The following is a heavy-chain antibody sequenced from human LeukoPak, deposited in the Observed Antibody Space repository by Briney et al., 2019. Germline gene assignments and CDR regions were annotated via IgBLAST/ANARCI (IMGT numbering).Heavy chain of an antibody. CDR1: GGSISSYY. Sequence: SETLSLTCTVSGGSISSYYWSWIRQPPGKGLEWIGYIYYSGSTNYNPSLKSRVTISVDTSKNQFSLKLSSVTAADTAVYYCARGSYYDILTGYYTVVDYWGQGTLVTVSS. CDR3: ARGSYYDILTGYYTVVDY. V-gene: IGHV4-59*12. J-gene: IGHJ4*02. D-gene: IGHD3-9*01. CDR2: IYYSGST.